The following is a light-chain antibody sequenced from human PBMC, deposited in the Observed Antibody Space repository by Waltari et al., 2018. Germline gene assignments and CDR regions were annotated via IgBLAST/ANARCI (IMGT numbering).Light chain of an antibody. CDR3: LQDYAGPPT. J-gene: IGKJ1*01. CDR1: QYINNH. Sequence: DTQMTQPPSSLSAYVADRLTISCRASQYINNHLHWYQQKPGKGPKLLIAAASTGQDGVPSRFSGSGSGTYFTLTINSLQPEDLGTYYCLQDYAGPPTFGQGTKVEI. V-gene: IGKV1-39*01. CDR2: AAS.